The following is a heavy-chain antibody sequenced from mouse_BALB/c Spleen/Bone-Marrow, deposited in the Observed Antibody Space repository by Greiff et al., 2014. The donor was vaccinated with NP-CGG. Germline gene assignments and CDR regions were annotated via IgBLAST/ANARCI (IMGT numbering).Heavy chain of an antibody. Sequence: EVQVVESGAELVKPGASVKLSCTASGFNIKDTYMHWVKQRPEQGLEWIGRIDPANGNTKYDPKFQGKATITADTSSNTAYLQLSGLTSEDTAVYYCARSRDYGSSYYAMDYWGQGTSVTVSS. CDR3: ARSRDYGSSYYAMDY. CDR1: GFNIKDTY. CDR2: IDPANGNT. D-gene: IGHD1-1*01. J-gene: IGHJ4*01. V-gene: IGHV14-3*02.